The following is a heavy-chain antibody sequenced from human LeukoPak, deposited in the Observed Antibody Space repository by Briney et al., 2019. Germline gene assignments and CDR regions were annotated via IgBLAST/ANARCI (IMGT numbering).Heavy chain of an antibody. CDR3: ARVGSWYYFDY. CDR2: ISGSDAST. J-gene: IGHJ4*02. D-gene: IGHD6-13*01. CDR1: GFTFSDYA. Sequence: GGSLRLSCAASGFTFSDYAMSWVRQAPGEGLEWVSVISGSDASTNYADSVRGRFTISRDNAKNTLYLQMNSLRAEDTAVYYCARVGSWYYFDYWGQGTLVTVSS. V-gene: IGHV3-23*01.